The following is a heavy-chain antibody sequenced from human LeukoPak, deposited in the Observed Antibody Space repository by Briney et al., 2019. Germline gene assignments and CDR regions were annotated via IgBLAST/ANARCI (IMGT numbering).Heavy chain of an antibody. D-gene: IGHD3-22*01. CDR2: ISSSGSTI. CDR1: GFTFSSYE. Sequence: GGSLRLSCAASGFTFSSYEMNWVRQAPGKGLDCVSYISSSGSTIYYADSVKGRFTISRDNAKNSLYLQMNSLRAEDTAVYYCARDGRYYYDSSGYPDYWGQGTLVTVSS. J-gene: IGHJ4*02. CDR3: ARDGRYYYDSSGYPDY. V-gene: IGHV3-48*03.